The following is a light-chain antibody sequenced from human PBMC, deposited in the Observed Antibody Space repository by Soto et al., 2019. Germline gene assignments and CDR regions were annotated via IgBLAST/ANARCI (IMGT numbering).Light chain of an antibody. CDR2: GAS. V-gene: IGKV3-15*01. CDR3: QQYNNWPLT. J-gene: IGKJ5*01. Sequence: EIVLTQSPAPLSLSPGERATLSCRASQSVSNYLAWYQQKPGQAPRLLIYGASSRATGIPVRFSGSGSGTEFTLTISSLQSEDFAVYYCQQYNNWPLTFGQGTRLEIK. CDR1: QSVSNY.